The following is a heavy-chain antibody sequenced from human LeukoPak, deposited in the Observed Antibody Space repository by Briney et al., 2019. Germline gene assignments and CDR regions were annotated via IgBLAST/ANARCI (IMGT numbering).Heavy chain of an antibody. V-gene: IGHV4-59*08. D-gene: IGHD6-19*01. Sequence: SETLSLTCTVSGGSISSYYWSWIPQPPGKGLEWIGYIYYSGSTNYNPSLKSRVTISVDTSKNQFSLKLSSVTAADTAVYYCARLSSGWYYFDYWGQGTLVTVSS. CDR3: ARLSSGWYYFDY. CDR2: IYYSGST. J-gene: IGHJ4*02. CDR1: GGSISSYY.